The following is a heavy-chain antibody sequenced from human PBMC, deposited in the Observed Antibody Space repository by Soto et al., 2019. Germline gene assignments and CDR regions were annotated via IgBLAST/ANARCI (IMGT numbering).Heavy chain of an antibody. J-gene: IGHJ6*02. CDR1: GLTFSSYA. Sequence: GGSLRLSCAASGLTFSSYAMHWVRQAPGKGLEWVAVISYDGSNKYYADSVKGRFTISRDNSKNTLYLQMNSLRAEDTAVYYCARDILAGPYHYYYYGMDVWGQGTTVTVSS. D-gene: IGHD5-12*01. CDR3: ARDILAGPYHYYYYGMDV. V-gene: IGHV3-30-3*01. CDR2: ISYDGSNK.